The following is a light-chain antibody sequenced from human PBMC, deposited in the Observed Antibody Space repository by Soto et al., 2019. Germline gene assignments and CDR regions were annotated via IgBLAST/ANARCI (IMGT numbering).Light chain of an antibody. Sequence: EIVWTQSPATLSLSPGERATLSCRASQSVSGYLAWYQQKPGQAPRLLIYDASKRATGIPARFSGSGSGTAFTLTSSSLGPEDCAVYYCQQRRAFGQGTKVEIK. V-gene: IGKV3-11*01. CDR2: DAS. J-gene: IGKJ1*01. CDR1: QSVSGY. CDR3: QQRRA.